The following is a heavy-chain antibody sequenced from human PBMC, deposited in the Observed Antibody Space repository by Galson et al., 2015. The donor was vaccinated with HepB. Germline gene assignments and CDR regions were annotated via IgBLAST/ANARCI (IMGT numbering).Heavy chain of an antibody. V-gene: IGHV1-18*04. CDR1: GYTFSSYA. J-gene: IGHJ4*02. D-gene: IGHD3-22*01. Sequence: SCKASGYTFSSYAISWMRQAPGQGLEWMGRISGYNGHTDYSQKFQGRVTMTTDTSTSTAYMELSSLRSEDTAVYYCARIGRHSSGFLANPVDYWGQGTLVTVSS. CDR3: ARIGRHSSGFLANPVDY. CDR2: ISGYNGHT.